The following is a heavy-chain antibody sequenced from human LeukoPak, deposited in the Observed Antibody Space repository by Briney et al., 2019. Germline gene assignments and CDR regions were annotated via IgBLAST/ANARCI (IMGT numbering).Heavy chain of an antibody. CDR3: ARRYYDILTGYYVGVYFDY. J-gene: IGHJ4*02. D-gene: IGHD3-9*01. CDR1: GYSFTSYW. Sequence: PGESLQISCQGSGYSFTSYWIGWVRQMPGKGLEWMGIIYLGDSDTRYSPSFQGQVTISADKSISTAYLQWSSLKASDTAMYYCARRYYDILTGYYVGVYFDYWGQGTLVTVSS. V-gene: IGHV5-51*03. CDR2: IYLGDSDT.